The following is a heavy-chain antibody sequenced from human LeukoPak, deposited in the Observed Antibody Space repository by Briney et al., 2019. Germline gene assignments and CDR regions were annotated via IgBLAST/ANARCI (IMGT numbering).Heavy chain of an antibody. CDR3: ARQPHAFDNWFDP. CDR1: GGSISSSSYY. J-gene: IGHJ5*02. CDR2: IYYRGST. V-gene: IGHV4-39*01. D-gene: IGHD3-10*01. Sequence: SETLSLTCIVSGGSISSSSYYWGWIRQPPGKGLEWIGNIYYRGSTYYNPSLKSRVIIPVDTSKNHFSLKLSSVTAADTAVYYCARQPHAFDNWFDPWGQGTLVTVSS.